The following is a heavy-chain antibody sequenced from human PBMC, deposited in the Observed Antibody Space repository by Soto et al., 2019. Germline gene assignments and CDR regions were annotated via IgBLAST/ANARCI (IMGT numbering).Heavy chain of an antibody. CDR3: ARLRCSGGRCYPDAFDI. V-gene: IGHV5-51*01. CDR2: IYPGESDT. CDR1: GFSLSNYL. D-gene: IGHD2-15*01. Sequence: REALKISCKGSGFSLSNYLVGWVRQMPGKSLEWMGIIYPGESDTRYSPSFQGQVTISADKSISTAYLQWSSLKASDTAMYYCARLRCSGGRCYPDAFDIWGQGTMVTVSS. J-gene: IGHJ3*02.